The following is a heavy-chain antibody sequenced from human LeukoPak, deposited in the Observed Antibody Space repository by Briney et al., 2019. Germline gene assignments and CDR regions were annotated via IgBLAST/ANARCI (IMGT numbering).Heavy chain of an antibody. Sequence: SETLSLTCTVSGGSISSYYWSWIRQPPGKGLEWIGYIYYSGSTNYNPSLKSRVTISADTSKNQFSLKLSSVTAADTAVYYCARAVVGAWGYYFDYWGQGTLVTISS. CDR3: ARAVVGAWGYYFDY. D-gene: IGHD1-26*01. CDR1: GGSISSYY. CDR2: IYYSGST. V-gene: IGHV4-59*01. J-gene: IGHJ4*02.